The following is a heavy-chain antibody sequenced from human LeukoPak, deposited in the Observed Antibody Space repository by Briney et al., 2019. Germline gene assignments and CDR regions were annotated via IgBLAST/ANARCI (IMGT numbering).Heavy chain of an antibody. CDR2: INWNSRSI. D-gene: IGHD3-10*01. CDR3: AKDSDYYGSGSYYNAFDS. Sequence: PGRSLRFSCAASGFTFDDYDMHWVRQAPGKGLEWVSGINWNSRSITYADFVKGRFTIPRDNAKNSLYLQMNSLRAEDTAFYFCAKDSDYYGSGSYYNAFDSCGQGALVTVSS. V-gene: IGHV3-9*01. CDR1: GFTFDDYD. J-gene: IGHJ4*02.